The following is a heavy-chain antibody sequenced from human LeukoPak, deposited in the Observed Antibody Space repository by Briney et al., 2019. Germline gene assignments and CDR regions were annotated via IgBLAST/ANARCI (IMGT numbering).Heavy chain of an antibody. Sequence: SETLSLTCTVSGGSISSYYWNWIRQPPGKGLEWIGYIYNSGSNNYNPSLKSRVTISVDTSKNQFSLKLSSVTAADTAVYYCARAVDSSAYYPYWGQGTLVTVSS. J-gene: IGHJ4*02. D-gene: IGHD3-22*01. CDR1: GGSISSYY. CDR2: IYNSGSN. V-gene: IGHV4-59*01. CDR3: ARAVDSSAYYPY.